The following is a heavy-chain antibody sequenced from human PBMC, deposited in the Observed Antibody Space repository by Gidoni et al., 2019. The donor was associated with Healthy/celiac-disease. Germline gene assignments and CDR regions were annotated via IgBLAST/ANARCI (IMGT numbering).Heavy chain of an antibody. CDR2: ISYDVSNK. Sequence: QVQLVESGGGVVQPGRSLCLSCPASGFTFSSYGMHWVRQAPGKGLEWVAVISYDVSNKYYADSVKGRFTSSRDNSKNTLYLQMNSLRAEDTAVYYCAKDRLAVAGYFDYWGQGTLVTVSS. CDR3: AKDRLAVAGYFDY. D-gene: IGHD6-19*01. CDR1: GFTFSSYG. V-gene: IGHV3-30*18. J-gene: IGHJ4*02.